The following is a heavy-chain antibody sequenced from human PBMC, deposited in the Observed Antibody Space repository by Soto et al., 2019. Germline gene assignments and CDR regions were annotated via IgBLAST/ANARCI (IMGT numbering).Heavy chain of an antibody. D-gene: IGHD3-16*01. V-gene: IGHV3-21*01. CDR3: VRADPRYLSSLGVSPLDY. CDR1: CFPFGSYS. J-gene: IGHJ4*02. CDR2: ISGSSGYI. Sequence: PVGSLRLSCAALCFPFGSYSMKWVYQAPGKGLEWVSAISGSSGYIYYADSVKGRFTISRDNAKNSLYLLMNSLRAEDTAVYYCVRADPRYLSSLGVSPLDYWGQGT.